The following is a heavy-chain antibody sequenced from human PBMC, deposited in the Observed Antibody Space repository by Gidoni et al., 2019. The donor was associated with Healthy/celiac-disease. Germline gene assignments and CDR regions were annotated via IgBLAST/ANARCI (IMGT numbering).Heavy chain of an antibody. V-gene: IGHV1-18*01. J-gene: IGHJ3*02. Sequence: QVQLVQSGAEVKKPGASVKVSCKASGYTFTSYGISWVRQAPGQGLEWMGWISAYNGNTNYAQKLQGRVTMTTDTSTSTAYMELRSLRSDDTAVYYCARDREYYYDSSGYFPSGAFDIWGQGTMVTVSS. CDR1: GYTFTSYG. CDR2: ISAYNGNT. CDR3: ARDREYYYDSSGYFPSGAFDI. D-gene: IGHD3-22*01.